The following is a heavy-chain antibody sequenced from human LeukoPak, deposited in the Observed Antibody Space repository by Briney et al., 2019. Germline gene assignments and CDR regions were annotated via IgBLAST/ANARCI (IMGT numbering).Heavy chain of an antibody. J-gene: IGHJ4*02. V-gene: IGHV3-49*03. CDR1: GFTFSDYY. CDR3: NPYSSSWYGY. Sequence: PGGSLRLSCAASGFTFSDYYMSWIRQAPGKGLEWVGFIRSKAYGGTTEYAASVKGRFTISRDDSKSIAYLQMNSLKTEDTAVYYCNPYSSSWYGYWGQGTLVTVSS. D-gene: IGHD6-13*01. CDR2: IRSKAYGGTT.